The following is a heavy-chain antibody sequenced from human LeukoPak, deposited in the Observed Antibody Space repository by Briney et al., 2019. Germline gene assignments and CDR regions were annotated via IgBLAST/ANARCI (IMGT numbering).Heavy chain of an antibody. CDR1: GGTFSSYA. V-gene: IGHV1-69*13. CDR2: IIPIFGTA. CDR3: ATYYYDSSGYYYPRDY. J-gene: IGHJ4*02. Sequence: SVKVSCKASGGTFSSYAISWVRQAPGQGLEWMGGIIPIFGTANYAQKFQGRATITADESTSTAYMELSSLRSEDTAVYYCATYYYDSSGYYYPRDYWGQGTLVTVSS. D-gene: IGHD3-22*01.